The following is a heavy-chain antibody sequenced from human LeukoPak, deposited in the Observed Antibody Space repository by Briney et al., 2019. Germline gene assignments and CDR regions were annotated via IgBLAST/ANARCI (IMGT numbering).Heavy chain of an antibody. CDR1: GFPFRVRW. V-gene: IGHV3-30*18. J-gene: IGHJ4*02. CDR3: AKVGGIG. CDR2: ISYDGSNK. D-gene: IGHD1-14*01. Sequence: GGSLRLSCTASGFPFRVRWMHWVRQAPGKGLEWVAVISYDGSNKYYADSVKGRFTISRDNSKNTLYLQMNSLRAEDTAVYYCAKVGGIGWGQGTLVTVSS.